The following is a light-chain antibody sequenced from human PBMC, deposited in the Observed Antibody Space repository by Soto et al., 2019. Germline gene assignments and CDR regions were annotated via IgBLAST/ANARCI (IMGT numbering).Light chain of an antibody. CDR1: QSISSW. V-gene: IGKV1-5*01. Sequence: DIQMTQSPSTLSASVGDRVTITCRASQSISSWLAWYQQKPGKAPKLLIYDASSLESGVPSRFSGSASGTEYSLTISCQQPDEYARYYCQQYNTDSLFGQGTKVQIQ. CDR2: DAS. J-gene: IGKJ1*01. CDR3: QQYNTDSL.